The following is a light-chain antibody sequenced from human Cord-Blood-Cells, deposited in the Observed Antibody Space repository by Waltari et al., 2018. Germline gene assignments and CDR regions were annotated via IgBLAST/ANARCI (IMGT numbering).Light chain of an antibody. CDR1: SRQLCGYVY. J-gene: IGLJ2*01. Sequence: SALTQPASVSASPGQSISISCTETSRQLCGYVYASWYQQHPGNAPKLMIYDFSNRPSGVSNRFSGSKSGNTASLTISGLQAEDEADYYCSSYTSSSTVVFGGGTKLTVL. CDR3: SSYTSSSTVV. V-gene: IGLV2-14*01. CDR2: DFS.